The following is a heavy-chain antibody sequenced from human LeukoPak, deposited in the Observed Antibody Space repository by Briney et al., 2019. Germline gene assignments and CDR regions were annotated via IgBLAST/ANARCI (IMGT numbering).Heavy chain of an antibody. D-gene: IGHD1-26*01. CDR2: IYTSGST. CDR3: AREDIVGASPFDY. Sequence: PSQTLSLTCTVSGGSISSGSYYWSWIRQPAGKGLEWIGRIYTSGSTNYNPSLKSRVTISVDTSKNQFSLKVSSVTAADTAVYYCAREDIVGASPFDYWGQGTLVTVSS. V-gene: IGHV4-61*02. J-gene: IGHJ4*02. CDR1: GGSISSGSYY.